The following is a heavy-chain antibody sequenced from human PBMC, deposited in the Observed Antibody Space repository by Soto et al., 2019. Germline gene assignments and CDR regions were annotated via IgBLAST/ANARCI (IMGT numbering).Heavy chain of an antibody. Sequence: QVQLVQSGAEVKKPGSSVKVSCKASGGAFSSYPVTWVRQAPGQGLEWMGGIIPILGTPNSAQKFQGGVTITADESTSTAYMELSSLSSEDTAVYYCASARGMVVGFFGYWGQGTLVTVSS. J-gene: IGHJ4*02. CDR3: ASARGMVVGFFGY. D-gene: IGHD2-21*01. CDR2: IIPILGTP. V-gene: IGHV1-69*01. CDR1: GGAFSSYP.